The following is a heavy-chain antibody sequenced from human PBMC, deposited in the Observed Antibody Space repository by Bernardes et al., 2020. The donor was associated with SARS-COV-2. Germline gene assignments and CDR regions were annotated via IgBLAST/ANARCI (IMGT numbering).Heavy chain of an antibody. Sequence: SETLSLTYTVSGASVSSPMLFWGWIRQPPGLGLEWLCYLYSMAIYYNPSLKSRFTISADPAKNYVSLMLTSVTAADTAVYYCASGYQLLQAPHYFYGLDVWGQGTTVTVSS. CDR2: LYSMAI. D-gene: IGHD2-2*03. V-gene: IGHV4-39*02. J-gene: IGHJ6*02. CDR1: GASVSSPMLF. CDR3: ASGYQLLQAPHYFYGLDV.